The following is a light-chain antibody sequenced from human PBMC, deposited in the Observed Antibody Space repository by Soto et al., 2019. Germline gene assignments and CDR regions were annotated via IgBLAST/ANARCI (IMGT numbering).Light chain of an antibody. J-gene: IGKJ3*01. CDR2: GQS. Sequence: EFVLTQSPDTLSLPPGERATLSCRASQTVPSSHVAWYQQKPGQAPRPLVYGQSTRATGVPDRFSGSGSGTDFTLTISRLEPEDCAVYYCQQYGDSIPVTFGPGTKVEIK. CDR3: QQYGDSIPVT. CDR1: QTVPSSH. V-gene: IGKV3-20*01.